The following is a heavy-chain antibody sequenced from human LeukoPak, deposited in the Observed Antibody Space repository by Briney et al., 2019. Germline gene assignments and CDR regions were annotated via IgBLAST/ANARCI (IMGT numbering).Heavy chain of an antibody. Sequence: GGSLRLSCAASGFTFSSYSMNWVRQAPGKGLEWVSSISSSSSYIYYADSVKGRFTISRDNAKNSLYLQMNNLRVDDTAIYYCAKDAQSIGSYFDSWGQGTLVTVSA. CDR2: ISSSSSYI. J-gene: IGHJ4*02. D-gene: IGHD6-19*01. CDR3: AKDAQSIGSYFDS. V-gene: IGHV3-21*04. CDR1: GFTFSSYS.